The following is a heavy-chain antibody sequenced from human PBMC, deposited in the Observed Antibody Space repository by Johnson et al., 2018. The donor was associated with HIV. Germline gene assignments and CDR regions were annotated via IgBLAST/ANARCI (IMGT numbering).Heavy chain of an antibody. Sequence: QVQLVESGGGVVQPGGSLRLSCAASGFTFSSYGMHWVRQAPGKGLEWVAFIRYDGNNKYYADSVRGRLTISRDNSKNTMSLQMNSLRTEDTAVYHCVKDVGNYWGQGTLVTVSP. D-gene: IGHD1-26*01. CDR3: VKDVGNY. V-gene: IGHV3-30*02. CDR1: GFTFSSYG. CDR2: IRYDGNNK. J-gene: IGHJ3*01.